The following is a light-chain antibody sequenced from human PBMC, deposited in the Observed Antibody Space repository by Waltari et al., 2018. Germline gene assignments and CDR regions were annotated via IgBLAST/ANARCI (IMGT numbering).Light chain of an antibody. Sequence: QSALTQPASVSGSPGQSIPIPCPGTDRDVGAYDFVSWYQQHPGKAPHLIIYEVSNRPSGISNRFSASKSGNTASLTISGLQAEDEADYYCSSYTTSSAPGVFGTGTRVTVL. CDR2: EVS. CDR1: DRDVGAYDF. CDR3: SSYTTSSAPGV. V-gene: IGLV2-14*01. J-gene: IGLJ1*01.